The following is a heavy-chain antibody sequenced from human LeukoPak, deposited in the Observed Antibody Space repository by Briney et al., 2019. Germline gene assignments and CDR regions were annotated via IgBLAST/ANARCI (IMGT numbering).Heavy chain of an antibody. J-gene: IGHJ4*02. CDR2: IYHSGST. V-gene: IGHV4-38-2*01. Sequence: PSETLSLTCAVSGYSISSGYYWGWSRQPPGKGVEWIGSIYHSGSTYYNPSLKSPVTISVDTSTNQFSLKLSSVTAADTAVYYCAGDSSGYYYGYWGQGTLVTVSS. CDR1: GYSISSGYY. CDR3: AGDSSGYYYGY. D-gene: IGHD3-22*01.